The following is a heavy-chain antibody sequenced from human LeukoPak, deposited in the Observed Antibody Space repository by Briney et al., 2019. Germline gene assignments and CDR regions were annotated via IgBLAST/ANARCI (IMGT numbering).Heavy chain of an antibody. CDR3: AREQQLATWGYYYYYMDV. Sequence: ASVKVSCKASGYTFTSYGISWVRQAPGQGLEWMGWISAYNGNTNYAQKLQGRVTMTTDTSTSTAYMELRSLRSDDTAVYYCAREQQLATWGYYYYYMDVWGKGTTVTVSS. V-gene: IGHV1-18*01. J-gene: IGHJ6*03. D-gene: IGHD6-13*01. CDR1: GYTFTSYG. CDR2: ISAYNGNT.